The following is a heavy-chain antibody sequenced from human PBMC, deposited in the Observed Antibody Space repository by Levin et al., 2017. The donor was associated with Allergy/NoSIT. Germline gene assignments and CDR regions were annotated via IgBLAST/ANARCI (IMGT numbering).Heavy chain of an antibody. CDR2: IYYSGST. CDR3: ARLVGASSVVDY. D-gene: IGHD1-26*01. V-gene: IGHV4-39*01. J-gene: IGHJ4*02. CDR1: GGSISSSSYY. Sequence: PSETLSLTCTVSGGSISSSSYYWGWIRQPPGKGLEWIGSIYYSGSTYYNPSLKSRVTISVDTSKNQFSLKLSSVTAADTAVYYCARLVGASSVVDYWGQGTLVTVSS.